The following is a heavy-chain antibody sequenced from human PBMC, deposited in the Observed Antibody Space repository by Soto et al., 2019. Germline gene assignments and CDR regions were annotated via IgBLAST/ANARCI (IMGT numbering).Heavy chain of an antibody. CDR3: ARAQGIVLVPASMYAMDV. CDR1: GGTFSSDA. Sequence: QVQLVQSGAEVKKPGSSVKVSCKASGGTFSSDAINWVRQAPGQGLEWMGGIIPVFGTANYAQKFQGRVTXXAXXSTSTAYMELRSLRSEDTAVYYCARAQGIVLVPASMYAMDVWGQGTTVTVSS. V-gene: IGHV1-69*12. D-gene: IGHD2-2*01. CDR2: IIPVFGTA. J-gene: IGHJ6*02.